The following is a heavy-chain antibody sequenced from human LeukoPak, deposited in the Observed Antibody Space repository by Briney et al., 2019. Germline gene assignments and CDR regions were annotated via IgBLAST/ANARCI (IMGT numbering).Heavy chain of an antibody. Sequence: PSETLSLTCTVSGGSISSSSYYWGWIRQPPGKGLEWIGSIYYSGSTYYNPSLKSRVTISVDTSKNQFSLKLSSVTAADTAVYYCARVIVGAEDWGQGTLVTVSS. CDR2: IYYSGST. V-gene: IGHV4-39*07. CDR3: ARVIVGAED. D-gene: IGHD1-26*01. J-gene: IGHJ4*02. CDR1: GGSISSSSYY.